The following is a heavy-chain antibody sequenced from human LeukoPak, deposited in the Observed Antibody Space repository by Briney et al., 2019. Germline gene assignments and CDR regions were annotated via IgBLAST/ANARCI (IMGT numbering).Heavy chain of an antibody. CDR1: GGSFSGYD. CDR3: ARGRPRLYYGDYGGFFDY. Sequence: SETLSLTCAVYGGSFSGYDWNWIRQPPEKGLEGIGKIIYSGSTIYNPSFKSRVTISVDTSKNQFSLKLRCVTAADKAVYYCARGRPRLYYGDYGGFFDYWGQGTLVTVSS. J-gene: IGHJ4*02. V-gene: IGHV4-34*01. CDR2: IIYSGST. D-gene: IGHD4-17*01.